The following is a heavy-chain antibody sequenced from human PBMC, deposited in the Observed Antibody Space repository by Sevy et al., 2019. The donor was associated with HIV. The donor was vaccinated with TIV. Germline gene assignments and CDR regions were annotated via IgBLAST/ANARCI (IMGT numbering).Heavy chain of an antibody. D-gene: IGHD3-3*01. V-gene: IGHV1-2*02. CDR1: GYTLSDYH. CDR3: AGGNSARSGVAERGLRCMDV. J-gene: IGHJ6*02. CDR2: INPSSGGT. Sequence: ASVKVSCKASGYTLSDYHLHWLRQAVGQGPEWMGWINPSSGGTKSAQRFQGRVTLTKDVSTAYMEVSSLRYDDTAVYYCAGGNSARSGVAERGLRCMDVWGQGTMVTVSS.